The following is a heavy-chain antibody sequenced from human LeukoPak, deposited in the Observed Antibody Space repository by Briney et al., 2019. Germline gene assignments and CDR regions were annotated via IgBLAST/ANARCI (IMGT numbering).Heavy chain of an antibody. CDR3: ARVEYSGNGNLY. D-gene: IGHD1-26*01. Sequence: GGSLRLSCAGSGLTFINYWMTWVRQVPGKGLDWVANINRDGSGKYYLPSVRGRFTISKDDAKDSLYLQMDSLRPEDTAIYYCARVEYSGNGNLYWGQGTLVTVSS. J-gene: IGHJ4*02. CDR1: GLTFINYW. CDR2: INRDGSGK. V-gene: IGHV3-7*03.